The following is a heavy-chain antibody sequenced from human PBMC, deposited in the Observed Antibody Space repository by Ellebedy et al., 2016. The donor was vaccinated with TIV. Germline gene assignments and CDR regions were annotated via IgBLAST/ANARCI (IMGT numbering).Heavy chain of an antibody. CDR3: AKQIVGATLFDS. D-gene: IGHD1-26*01. CDR1: GFTFSSYS. Sequence: GESLKISCEASGFTFSSYSMNWVRQAPGKGLEWLSYISMRGVTTYYADSVKGRFTISRENAENSVYLQMNSLRPEDTAVYYIAKQIVGATLFDSWGQGTLVTVSS. V-gene: IGHV3-48*04. CDR2: ISMRGVTT. J-gene: IGHJ4*02.